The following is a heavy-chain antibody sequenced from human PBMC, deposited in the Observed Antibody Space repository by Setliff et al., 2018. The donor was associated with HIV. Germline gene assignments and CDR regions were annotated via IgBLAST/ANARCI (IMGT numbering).Heavy chain of an antibody. CDR1: SDSINKNYY. Sequence: SETLSLTCSVSSDSINKNYYWGWVRRPPGKGLEWIGNVHFGGSTYYNPSLESRVTIHVATSKDQFFLSLSSVTAADTAVYYCARPALGIGGGSMFDSWGQGTLVTVSS. J-gene: IGHJ4*02. D-gene: IGHD7-27*01. CDR3: ARPALGIGGGSMFDS. V-gene: IGHV4-39*01. CDR2: VHFGGST.